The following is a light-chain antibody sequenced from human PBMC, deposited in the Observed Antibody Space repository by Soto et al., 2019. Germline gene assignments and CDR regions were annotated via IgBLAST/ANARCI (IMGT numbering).Light chain of an antibody. V-gene: IGKV3-11*01. Sequence: EIVLTQSPATLSLSPGERATLSCRASQSVSIYLTWYQQKPGQAPRLLIYDASNRATGIPARFSGSGSGTDFTLTISSLEPEDFALYYCQQRGNWWTFGQGTKVEI. J-gene: IGKJ1*01. CDR2: DAS. CDR3: QQRGNWWT. CDR1: QSVSIY.